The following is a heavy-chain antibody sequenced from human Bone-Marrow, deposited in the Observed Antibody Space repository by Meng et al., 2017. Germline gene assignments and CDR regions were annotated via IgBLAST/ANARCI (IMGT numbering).Heavy chain of an antibody. J-gene: IGHJ4*02. CDR3: ARGPTTMAHDFDY. CDR1: GGSFSDYY. D-gene: IGHD4-11*01. Sequence: VQLQQRGAVLLKPSETLSLTCVVSGGSFSDYYWSWIRQPPGKGLEWIGEINHSGSTNYNPSLESRATISVDTSQNNLSLKLSSVTAADSAVYYCARGPTTMAHDFDYWGQGTLVTVSS. CDR2: INHSGST. V-gene: IGHV4-34*01.